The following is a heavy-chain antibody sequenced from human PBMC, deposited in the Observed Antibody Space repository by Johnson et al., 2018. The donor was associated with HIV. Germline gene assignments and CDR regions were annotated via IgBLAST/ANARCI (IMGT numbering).Heavy chain of an antibody. J-gene: IGHJ3*02. V-gene: IGHV3-20*04. CDR3: ARGPTYYYDSSGYWSDAFDI. CDR2: INWNGGST. D-gene: IGHD3-22*01. CDR1: GFTFDDYG. Sequence: VQLVESGGGVVRPGGSLGLSCAASGFTFDDYGMSWVRQAPGKGLEWVSGINWNGGSTGYADSVKGRFTISRDNAKNSLYLQMNRLRAEDTAVYYCARGPTYYYDSSGYWSDAFDIWGQGTMVTVSS.